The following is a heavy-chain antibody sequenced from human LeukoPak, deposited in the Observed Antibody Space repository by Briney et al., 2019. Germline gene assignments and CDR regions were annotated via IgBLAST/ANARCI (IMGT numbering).Heavy chain of an antibody. CDR2: IYYSGST. D-gene: IGHD3-10*01. CDR3: AGEYGSGSRPFDY. J-gene: IGHJ4*02. CDR1: GGSISSYY. V-gene: IGHV4-59*12. Sequence: SETLSLTCTVSGGSISSYYWSWIRQPPGKGLEWIGYIYYSGSTYYNPSLKSRVTISVDRSKNQFSLKLSSVTAADTAVYYCAGEYGSGSRPFDYWGQGTLVTVSS.